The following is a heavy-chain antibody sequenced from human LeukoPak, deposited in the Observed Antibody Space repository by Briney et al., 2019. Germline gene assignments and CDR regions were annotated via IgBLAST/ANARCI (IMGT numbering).Heavy chain of an antibody. Sequence: PSETLSLTCTVSGGSISSYYWSWIRQPPGKGLEWIGYIYYSGSINYNPSLKSRVTISIDTSKNQFSLKLRFVTAADTAVYYCARVEGFYCSSTSCPLDYWGQGTLVTVSS. CDR3: ARVEGFYCSSTSCPLDY. D-gene: IGHD2-2*01. V-gene: IGHV4-59*01. J-gene: IGHJ4*02. CDR1: GGSISSYY. CDR2: IYYSGSI.